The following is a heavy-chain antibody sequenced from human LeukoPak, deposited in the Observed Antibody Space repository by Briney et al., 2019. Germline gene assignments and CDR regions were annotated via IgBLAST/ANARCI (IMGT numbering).Heavy chain of an antibody. CDR2: ILHTGSS. Sequence: PSETLSLTCTVSDYSISSGYFWTWIRQPPGKGLEWIGSILHTGSSYYNPSLKSPVAISVDTSKNQFSLELSSVTAADTAVYYCARDLGLTISDNWFDPWGQGTLVTVSS. CDR3: ARDLGLTISDNWFDP. J-gene: IGHJ5*02. CDR1: DYSISSGYF. D-gene: IGHD3-3*01. V-gene: IGHV4-38-2*02.